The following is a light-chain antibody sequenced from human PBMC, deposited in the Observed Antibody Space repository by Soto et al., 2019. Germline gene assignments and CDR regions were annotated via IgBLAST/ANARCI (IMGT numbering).Light chain of an antibody. CDR3: NSYTTRTTYV. V-gene: IGLV2-14*03. CDR1: SSDVGGYNY. J-gene: IGLJ1*01. CDR2: DVS. Sequence: QSALTQPASVSGSPGQSITISCTGTSSDVGGYNYVSWYQHHPGKAPKLMIYDVSNRPSGVSNRFSGSKSGNTASLTISGLQAEDEDDYYCNSYTTRTTYVFGTGTKLTVL.